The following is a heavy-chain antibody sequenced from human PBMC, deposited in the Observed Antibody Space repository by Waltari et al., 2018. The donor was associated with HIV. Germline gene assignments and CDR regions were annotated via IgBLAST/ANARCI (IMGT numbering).Heavy chain of an antibody. D-gene: IGHD1-26*01. J-gene: IGHJ6*02. CDR3: ARDPRSSGYYGMDV. V-gene: IGHV3-53*01. Sequence: EVQLVASGGGLIEPGGSLRVSWAASGFTIRSNYMCWVRQAPGKGLEWVSVISSGGSRYYADSVKGRFIISRDNSKNTVSLHMNSLRAEDTAVYYCARDPRSSGYYGMDVWGQGIKVTVSS. CDR1: GFTIRSNY. CDR2: ISSGGSR.